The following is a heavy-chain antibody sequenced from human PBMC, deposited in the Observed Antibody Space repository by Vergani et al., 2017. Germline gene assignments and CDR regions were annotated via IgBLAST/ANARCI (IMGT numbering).Heavy chain of an antibody. D-gene: IGHD6-13*01. CDR2: ISSSSSYI. CDR1: GFTFSSYS. Sequence: EVQLVESGGGLVKPGGSLRLSCAASGFTFSSYSMNWVRQAPGKGLEWVSSISSSSSYIYYADSVKGRFTISRDNAKNSLYLQMNSLRAEDTAVYYCARALDSWYGNYYYYMDVWGKGTTVTVSS. J-gene: IGHJ6*03. V-gene: IGHV3-21*01. CDR3: ARALDSWYGNYYYYMDV.